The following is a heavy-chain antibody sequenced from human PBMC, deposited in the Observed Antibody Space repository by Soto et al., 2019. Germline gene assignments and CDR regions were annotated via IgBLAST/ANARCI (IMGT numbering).Heavy chain of an antibody. V-gene: IGHV1-46*01. D-gene: IGHD1-26*01. CDR2: INPSGGST. J-gene: IGHJ4*02. CDR3: ARESMSAREVDPY. Sequence: XSVNVSCQASGYTFTRYYIHWVRQAPGQGLEWMGIINPSGGSTSYAQKFQGRVTMTRDTSTSTVYMELSSLRSEDTAVYYCARESMSAREVDPYWGQGTLATVSS. CDR1: GYTFTRYY.